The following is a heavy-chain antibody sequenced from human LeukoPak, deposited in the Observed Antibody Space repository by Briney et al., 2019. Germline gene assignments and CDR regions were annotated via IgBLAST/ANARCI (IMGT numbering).Heavy chain of an antibody. CDR1: GFTFSNYW. D-gene: IGHD2-15*01. CDR2: IKEDGGEK. J-gene: IGHJ4*02. CDR3: VRDRGYCSGGTCYALWDY. V-gene: IGHV3-7*01. Sequence: GGSLRLPCAASGFTFSNYWMTWVRQAPGKGLEWVAHIKEDGGEKHYVDPVKGRFTISRDNAKNSLYLQTNSLRAEDTAMYYCVRDRGYCSGGTCYALWDYWGQGTLVTVSS.